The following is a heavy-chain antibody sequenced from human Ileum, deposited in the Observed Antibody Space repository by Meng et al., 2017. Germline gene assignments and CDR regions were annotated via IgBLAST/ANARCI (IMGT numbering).Heavy chain of an antibody. CDR3: ARRIAASGTTLGY. V-gene: IGHV1-8*01. D-gene: IGHD6-13*01. CDR2: MNPNSGNT. Sequence: ASVKVSCKASGYTFTSYDIHWVRQATGQGLEWMGWMNPNSGNTGYAQKFQGRVTMTRNTSISTAYMELSSLRSEDTAVYYCARRIAASGTTLGYWGQGTLVTVSS. CDR1: GYTFTSYD. J-gene: IGHJ4*02.